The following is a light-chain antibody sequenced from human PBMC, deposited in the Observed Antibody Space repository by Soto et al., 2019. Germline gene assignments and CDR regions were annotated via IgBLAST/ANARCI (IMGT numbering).Light chain of an antibody. J-gene: IGLJ2*01. CDR3: SSYTSSSPL. CDR1: SSDVGGYNY. CDR2: DVS. Sequence: QSALTQPASVSGSPGQSITISCTGTSSDVGGYNYVSWYQQHPGKAPKLMIYDVSNRPSGVSNRFSGSKSGNTASLTISGLQAEGEADYYCSSYTSSSPLFGGGTKVTVL. V-gene: IGLV2-14*01.